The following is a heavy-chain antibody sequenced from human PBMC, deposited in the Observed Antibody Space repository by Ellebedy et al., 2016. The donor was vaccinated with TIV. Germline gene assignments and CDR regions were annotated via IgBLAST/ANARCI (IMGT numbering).Heavy chain of an antibody. Sequence: MPSETLSLTCSVSGGSMSSGEYFWSWVRQPPGKGLAWLGYFDYSGSTYSSPSLNRRVVISVATSKNQFSLNLRSVTAADTAVYFCARDDCSGGSCHWWFAPWGQGTLVTVSS. CDR3: ARDDCSGGSCHWWFAP. J-gene: IGHJ5*02. CDR2: FDYSGST. V-gene: IGHV4-30-4*01. CDR1: GGSMSSGEYF. D-gene: IGHD2-15*01.